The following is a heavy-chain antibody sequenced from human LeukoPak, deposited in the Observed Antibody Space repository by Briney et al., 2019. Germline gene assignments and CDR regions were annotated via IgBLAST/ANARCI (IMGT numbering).Heavy chain of an antibody. CDR3: AKSRITMIVVDPGGWWYFDY. Sequence: GASVKVSCKASGYTFTSYDINWVRQATGQGLEWMGWMNPNSGNTGYAQKFQGRVTMTTDTSTSTAYMELRSLRSDDTAVYYCAKSRITMIVVDPGGWWYFDYWGQGTLVTVSS. V-gene: IGHV1-8*02. D-gene: IGHD3-22*01. J-gene: IGHJ4*02. CDR1: GYTFTSYD. CDR2: MNPNSGNT.